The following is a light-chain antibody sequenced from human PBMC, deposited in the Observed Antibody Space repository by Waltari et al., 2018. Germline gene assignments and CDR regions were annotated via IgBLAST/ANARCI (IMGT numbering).Light chain of an antibody. J-gene: IGLJ3*02. CDR1: SGYTSNV. V-gene: IGLV4-69*01. CDR2: VNSDGSH. Sequence: LVLTQSPSASASLGASVKLTCTLSSGYTSNVIAWLQQQPGKGPRYLMKVNSDGSHRKWDDLHRRFPASKSGTECYLTISSLQSEDEADYFCQTGGHGTWVFGGGTKLTVL. CDR3: QTGGHGTWV.